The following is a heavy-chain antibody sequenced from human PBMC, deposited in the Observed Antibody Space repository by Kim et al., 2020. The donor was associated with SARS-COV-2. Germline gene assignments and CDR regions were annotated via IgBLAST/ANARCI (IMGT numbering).Heavy chain of an antibody. CDR2: IYYTESA. V-gene: IGHV4-59*08. D-gene: IGHD1-26*01. CDR1: GISISSYY. J-gene: IGHJ4*01. CDR3: EGTARGASFDY. Sequence: SETLSLTCSVSGISISSYYWSLIRQPQGKGLEWDGYIYYTESANYNPYPRRRGTISVDTSKTQFPLKLSPGSVAAAAASYCEGTARGASFDYWG.